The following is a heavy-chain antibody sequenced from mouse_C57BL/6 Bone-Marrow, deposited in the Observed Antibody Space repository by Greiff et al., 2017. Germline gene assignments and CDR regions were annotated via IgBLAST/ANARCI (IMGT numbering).Heavy chain of an antibody. CDR2: INPYNGGT. D-gene: IGHD3-1*01. Sequence: VQLKQSGPVLVKPGASVKMSCKASGYTFTDYYMNWVKQSHGKSLEWIGVINPYNGGTSYNQKFKGKATLTVDKSSSTAYMELNSLTSEDSAVYFCARSGSLAWFAYWGQGTLVTVSA. J-gene: IGHJ3*01. V-gene: IGHV1-19*01. CDR1: GYTFTDYY. CDR3: ARSGSLAWFAY.